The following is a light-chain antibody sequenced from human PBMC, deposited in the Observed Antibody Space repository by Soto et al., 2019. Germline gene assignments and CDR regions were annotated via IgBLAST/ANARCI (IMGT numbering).Light chain of an antibody. CDR3: SAHGGTNPYV. Sequence: QSVLTQPPSASGSPEQSVAISCTGTASDIGGYSFVSWYQQHPGKAPKLLIYDVNKRPSGVPDRFSGSKSGNTASLTVSGLQAEDEAEYYCSAHGGTNPYVFGTGTKLTVL. CDR1: ASDIGGYSF. V-gene: IGLV2-8*01. CDR2: DVN. J-gene: IGLJ1*01.